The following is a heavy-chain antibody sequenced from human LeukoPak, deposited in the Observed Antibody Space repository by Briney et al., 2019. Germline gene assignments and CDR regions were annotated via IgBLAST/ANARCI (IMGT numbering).Heavy chain of an antibody. Sequence: GASVKVSCKASGGTFSSYAISWVRQAPGQGLEWMGGIIPIFGTANYAQKFQGRVTITADKSTSTAYMELSSLRSEDTAVYYCARVGVVGDYAYFDYWGQGTLVTVSS. J-gene: IGHJ4*02. CDR2: IIPIFGTA. CDR3: ARVGVVGDYAYFDY. CDR1: GGTFSSYA. V-gene: IGHV1-69*06. D-gene: IGHD4-17*01.